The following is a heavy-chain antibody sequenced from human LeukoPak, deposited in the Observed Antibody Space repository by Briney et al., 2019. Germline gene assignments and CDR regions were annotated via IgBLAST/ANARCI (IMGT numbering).Heavy chain of an antibody. D-gene: IGHD3-22*01. CDR2: IYYSGST. CDR1: GGSISSYY. CDR3: ARGSYNYDSSGYYEFHP. Sequence: PSETLSLTCTVSGGSISSYYWSWIRQPPGKGREWMGYIYYSGSTNYNPSLKSRVTISVDTSNNQFSLKLSSVTAADTAVYYCARGSYNYDSSGYYEFHPWGQGTLVTVSS. V-gene: IGHV4-59*01. J-gene: IGHJ5*02.